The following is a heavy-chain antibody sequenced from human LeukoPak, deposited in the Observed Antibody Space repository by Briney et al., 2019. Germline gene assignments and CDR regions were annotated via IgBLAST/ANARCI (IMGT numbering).Heavy chain of an antibody. CDR2: ISSSSSYI. Sequence: GGSLSLSCAASGFTFSSYSMNWVRKAPGKGLEWVSSISSSSSYIYYADSVKGRFTISRDNAKNSLYLQMNSLRAEDTAVYYCAELGITMIGGVWGKGTTVTISS. V-gene: IGHV3-21*01. J-gene: IGHJ6*04. D-gene: IGHD3-10*02. CDR1: GFTFSSYS. CDR3: AELGITMIGGV.